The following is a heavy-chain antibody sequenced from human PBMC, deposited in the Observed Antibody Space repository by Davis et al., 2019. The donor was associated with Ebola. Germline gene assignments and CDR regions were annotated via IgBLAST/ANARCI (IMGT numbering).Heavy chain of an antibody. J-gene: IGHJ4*02. V-gene: IGHV4-30-4*08. Sequence: PSETLSLTCTVSGSPFSTADFYWSWLRQPPGKGLEWLGYISYTGRTFHNPSLRSRLTMSVDTSKKQFSLKLASVTVADTAMYFCARVGFSYGHAVYWGPGTLVTVSS. CDR1: GSPFSTADFY. CDR2: ISYTGRT. D-gene: IGHD5-18*01. CDR3: ARVGFSYGHAVY.